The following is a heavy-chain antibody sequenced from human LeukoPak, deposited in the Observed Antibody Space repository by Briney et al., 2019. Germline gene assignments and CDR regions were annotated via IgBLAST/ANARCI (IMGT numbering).Heavy chain of an antibody. D-gene: IGHD1-26*01. Sequence: SETLSLTCAVYGESFSRYYLTWIRQSPGKGLEWIGEINHMGSINHNPSLKSRATLPVDTSKHQFSLKLTSVTAADAAVYYCASSVGSTDYWGQGTLVTVSS. CDR1: GESFSRYY. CDR3: ASSVGSTDY. V-gene: IGHV4-34*04. CDR2: INHMGSI. J-gene: IGHJ4*02.